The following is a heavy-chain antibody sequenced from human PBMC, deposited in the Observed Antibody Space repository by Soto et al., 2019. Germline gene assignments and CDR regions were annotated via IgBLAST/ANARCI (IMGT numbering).Heavy chain of an antibody. CDR1: GGSISSGGYS. D-gene: IGHD5-18*01. J-gene: IGHJ4*02. Sequence: SETLSLTCAVSGGSISSGGYSWSWIRQPPGKGLEWIGYIYHSGSTYYNPSLKSRVTISVDRSKNQFSLKLSSVTAADTAVYYCARNSGYSYGYGFDYWGQGTLVTVSS. CDR3: ARNSGYSYGYGFDY. V-gene: IGHV4-30-2*01. CDR2: IYHSGST.